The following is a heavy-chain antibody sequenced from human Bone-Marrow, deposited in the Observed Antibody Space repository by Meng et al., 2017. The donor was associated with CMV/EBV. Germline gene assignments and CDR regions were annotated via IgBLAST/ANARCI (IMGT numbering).Heavy chain of an antibody. CDR3: ARDRSTRYFDWLLPIVDY. CDR1: GYTFTSYG. J-gene: IGHJ4*02. Sequence: ASVKVSCKASGYTFTSYGIGWVRQAPGQGLEWMGWISAYNGNTNYAQKLQGRVTMTTDTSTSTAYMELRSLRSDDTAVYYCARDRSTRYFDWLLPIVDYWGQGTLVTVSS. CDR2: ISAYNGNT. D-gene: IGHD3-9*01. V-gene: IGHV1-18*01.